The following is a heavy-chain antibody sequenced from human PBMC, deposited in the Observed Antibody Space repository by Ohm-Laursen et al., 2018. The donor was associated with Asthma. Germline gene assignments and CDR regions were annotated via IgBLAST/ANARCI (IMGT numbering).Heavy chain of an antibody. CDR3: ARGSFPVVVITTLFDY. D-gene: IGHD3-22*01. Sequence: GSLRLSCAAPGFTFSSYSMNWVRQAPGKGLEWVSYISSSSTIYYADSVKGRFTISRDNAKNSLYLQMNSLRAEDTAVYYCARGSFPVVVITTLFDYWGQGTLVTVSS. J-gene: IGHJ4*02. CDR2: ISSSSTI. V-gene: IGHV3-48*01. CDR1: GFTFSSYS.